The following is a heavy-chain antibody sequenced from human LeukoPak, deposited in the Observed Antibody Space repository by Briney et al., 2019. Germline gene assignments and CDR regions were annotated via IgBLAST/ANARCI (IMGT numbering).Heavy chain of an antibody. D-gene: IGHD3-22*01. Sequence: SVKVSCKASGGTFSSYAISWVRQAPGQGLEWMGRIIPILGIANYAQKFQGRVTITADKSTSTAYMELSSLRSEDTAVYYCARAYYYDSSGYSYFEYFQHWGQGTLVTVSS. CDR3: ARAYYYDSSGYSYFEYFQH. J-gene: IGHJ1*01. CDR2: IIPILGIA. CDR1: GGTFSSYA. V-gene: IGHV1-69*04.